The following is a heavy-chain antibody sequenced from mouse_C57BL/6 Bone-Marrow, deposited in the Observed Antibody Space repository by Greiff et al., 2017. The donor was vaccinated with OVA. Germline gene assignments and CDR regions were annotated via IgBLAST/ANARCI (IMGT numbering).Heavy chain of an antibody. Sequence: VQLQQSGPELVKPGASVKISCKASGYSFTDYNMDWVKQSNGKSLEWIGVINPNYGTTSYNQKFQGKATLTVDQSYITAYLQLNCLTSEDSAVYYCARDDCYNYYAIAYWGPGTSVTVSS. CDR1: GYSFTDYN. D-gene: IGHD2-3*01. V-gene: IGHV1-39*01. J-gene: IGHJ4*01. CDR3: ARDDCYNYYAIAY. CDR2: INPNYGTT.